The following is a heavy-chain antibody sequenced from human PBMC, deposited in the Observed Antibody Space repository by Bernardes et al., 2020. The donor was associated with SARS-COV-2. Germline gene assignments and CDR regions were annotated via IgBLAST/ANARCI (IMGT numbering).Heavy chain of an antibody. CDR1: GFTFSRYW. D-gene: IGHD1-26*01. J-gene: IGHJ4*02. CDR3: AKFLAGSSPHRTGATNYFDY. Sequence: GGSLRLSCEASGFTFSRYWMSWVRQVPGKGLEWVSSISGSVGTTFYADSVKGRFTISRDNSKNTLYLQMKSLSAEDTAVYYCAKFLAGSSPHRTGATNYFDYWGQGTLVTVSS. CDR2: ISGSVGTT. V-gene: IGHV3-23*01.